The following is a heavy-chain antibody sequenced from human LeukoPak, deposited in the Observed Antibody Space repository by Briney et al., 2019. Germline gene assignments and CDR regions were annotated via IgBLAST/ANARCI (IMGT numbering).Heavy chain of an antibody. Sequence: PGGSRRLSCAVSGFTFSPYGMHWFRQAPGKGLEWVAFIRYDATNKYYTDSVKGRFTISRDNSNNTLYLQMNSLRLEDTAVYYCARDGQYFDWLLGDSWGLGTLVTVSS. CDR3: ARDGQYFDWLLGDS. V-gene: IGHV3-30*02. D-gene: IGHD3-9*01. J-gene: IGHJ4*02. CDR2: IRYDATNK. CDR1: GFTFSPYG.